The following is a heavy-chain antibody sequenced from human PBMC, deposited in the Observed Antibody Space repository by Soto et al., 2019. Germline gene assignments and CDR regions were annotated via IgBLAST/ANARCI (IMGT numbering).Heavy chain of an antibody. CDR1: GFTFSSYS. CDR2: ISSSSSYI. Sequence: PGGSLRLSCAASGFTFSSYSMNWVRQAPGKGLEWVSSISSSSSYIYYADSVKGRFTISRDNAKNSLYLQMNSLRAEDTAVYYCATSHHYYDSSGSSFDYWGQGTLVTVSS. D-gene: IGHD3-22*01. J-gene: IGHJ4*02. CDR3: ATSHHYYDSSGSSFDY. V-gene: IGHV3-21*01.